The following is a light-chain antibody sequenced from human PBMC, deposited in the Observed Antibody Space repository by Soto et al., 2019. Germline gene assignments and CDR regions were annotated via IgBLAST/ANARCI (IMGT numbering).Light chain of an antibody. CDR2: TTS. J-gene: IGKJ3*01. V-gene: IGKV3-20*01. CDR3: QQCGCSPLFS. CDR1: ESVTSSC. Sequence: EIVLTQCPDTLSLSPGERATLSCTASESVTSSCLAWYQRKAGQAPRLLIHTTSTRATDIPDRFSGSGSGTDFTLTISSLEPDDFEVYYCQQCGCSPLFSFVPGTRVDI.